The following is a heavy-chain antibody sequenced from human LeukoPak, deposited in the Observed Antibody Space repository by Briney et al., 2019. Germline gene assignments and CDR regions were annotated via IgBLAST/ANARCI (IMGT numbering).Heavy chain of an antibody. CDR3: AKGSTSYGYLFEF. Sequence: PGGSLRLSCAASGFTFTSYAMSWVRQAPGKGLECVSGISASGGGTYYAASVEGRFTISRDNSKNTLDLQMKSLRADDTAVYYCAKGSTSYGYLFEFWGQGTLVTVSS. CDR2: ISASGGGT. V-gene: IGHV3-23*01. CDR1: GFTFTSYA. D-gene: IGHD5-18*01. J-gene: IGHJ4*02.